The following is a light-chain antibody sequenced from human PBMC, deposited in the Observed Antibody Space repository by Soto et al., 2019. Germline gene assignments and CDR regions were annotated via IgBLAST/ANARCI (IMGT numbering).Light chain of an antibody. CDR1: ENFSRNY. CDR3: QQRSNWPPT. CDR2: DAS. V-gene: IGKV3D-20*02. Sequence: EAVLSQYTAALSLSQGERATLCCRASENFSRNYLAWYQQKPGQPPRLLIYDASTRATGIPDRFSGRGSGTDFTLTISSLEPEDFAVYYCQQRSNWPPTFGQGTRQEIK. J-gene: IGKJ5*01.